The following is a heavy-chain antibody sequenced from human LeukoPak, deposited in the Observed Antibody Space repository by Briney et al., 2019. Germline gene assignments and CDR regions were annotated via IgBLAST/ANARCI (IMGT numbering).Heavy chain of an antibody. V-gene: IGHV3-23*01. Sequence: PVGSLRLSCAASGFTFSSYAMSWVRQAPGKGLEWVSAIRGRGGSTYYADSVKGRFTISSDNSKSTLYLQMNSLRAEDTAVYYCAKDDVDTAMVPTDYWGQGTLVTVSS. CDR2: IRGRGGST. J-gene: IGHJ4*02. CDR3: AKDDVDTAMVPTDY. D-gene: IGHD5-18*01. CDR1: GFTFSSYA.